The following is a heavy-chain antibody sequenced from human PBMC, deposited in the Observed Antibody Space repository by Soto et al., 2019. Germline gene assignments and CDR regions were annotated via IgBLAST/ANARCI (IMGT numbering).Heavy chain of an antibody. CDR2: IYYSGST. CDR1: GGSISSYY. CDR3: ARDKTTPH. Sequence: QVQLQESGPGLVKPSETLSLTCTVSGGSISSYYWSWIRQPPGKGLEWIGYIYYSGSTNYNPSLKSRVTISVDTSKNQFSLKLSSVTAADTAVYYCARDKTTPHWGQGTLVTVSS. J-gene: IGHJ1*01. V-gene: IGHV4-59*01.